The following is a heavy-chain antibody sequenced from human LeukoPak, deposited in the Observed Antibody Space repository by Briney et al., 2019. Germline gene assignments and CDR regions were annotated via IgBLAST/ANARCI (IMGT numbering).Heavy chain of an antibody. D-gene: IGHD6-19*01. Sequence: GGSLRLSCAASGFTLDDYAMHWVRQAPGKGLEWVSLISWDGGSTYYADSVKGRFTISRDNSKNSLYLQMNSLRAEDTALYYCAKDKAVAGTSGYYYYGMDVWGKGTTVTVSS. CDR2: ISWDGGST. V-gene: IGHV3-43D*04. J-gene: IGHJ6*04. CDR1: GFTLDDYA. CDR3: AKDKAVAGTSGYYYYGMDV.